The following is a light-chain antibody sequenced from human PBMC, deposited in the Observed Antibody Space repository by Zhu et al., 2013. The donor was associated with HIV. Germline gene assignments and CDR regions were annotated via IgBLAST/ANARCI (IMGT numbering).Light chain of an antibody. CDR3: QQYITYPYT. CDR2: GAS. V-gene: IGKV1-5*01. Sequence: DIQMTQSPSSLSASVGDRVTMTCRASQSIRSWLAWFQQKPGEAPKLLIFGASSLQNGVPSRFRGGGSGAHFTLTITSLQSEDFATYYCQQYITYPYTFGQGTKLEIK. CDR1: QSIRSW. J-gene: IGKJ2*01.